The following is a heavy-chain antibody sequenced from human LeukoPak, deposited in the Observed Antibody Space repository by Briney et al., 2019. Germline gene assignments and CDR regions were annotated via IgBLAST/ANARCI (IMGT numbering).Heavy chain of an antibody. D-gene: IGHD3-22*01. CDR2: ISAYNGNT. V-gene: IGHV1-18*01. J-gene: IGHJ6*02. CDR1: GYTFTSYG. CDR3: ARGPLDYYDSSRIGYYYGMDV. Sequence: GASVKVSCKASGYTFTSYGISWVRQAPGQGLEWMGWISAYNGNTNYAQKLQGRVTMTTDTSTSTAYMELRSLRSDDTAVYYCARGPLDYYDSSRIGYYYGMDVWGQGTTVTVSS.